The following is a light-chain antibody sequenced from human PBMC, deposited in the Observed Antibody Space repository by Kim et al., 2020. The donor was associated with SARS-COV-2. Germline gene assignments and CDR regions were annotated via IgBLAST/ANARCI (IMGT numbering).Light chain of an antibody. CDR3: QTWGTGIRV. CDR1: SGHGSNA. CDR2: VISDGGH. V-gene: IGLV4-69*02. Sequence: AAVKLTCAMSSGHGSNAIAWHQRQPEKGPRYLMKVISDGGHSKGDGIPDRFSGSSSGAARYLTISSLQSEDEADYYCQTWGTGIRVFGGGTQLTVL. J-gene: IGLJ2*01.